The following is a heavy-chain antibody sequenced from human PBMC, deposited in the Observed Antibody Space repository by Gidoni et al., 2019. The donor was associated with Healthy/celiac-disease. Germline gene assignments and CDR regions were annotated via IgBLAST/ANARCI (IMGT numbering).Heavy chain of an antibody. D-gene: IGHD6-19*01. CDR2: IWYDGSNK. Sequence: QVQLVESGGGVVQPGRSLRLSCAASGFTFSSYGMHWVRQAPGKGLAWVAVIWYDGSNKYYADSVKGRFTISRDNSKNTLYLQMNSLRAEDTAVYYCARGEQWLEKDYWGQGTLVTVSS. CDR3: ARGEQWLEKDY. CDR1: GFTFSSYG. V-gene: IGHV3-33*01. J-gene: IGHJ4*02.